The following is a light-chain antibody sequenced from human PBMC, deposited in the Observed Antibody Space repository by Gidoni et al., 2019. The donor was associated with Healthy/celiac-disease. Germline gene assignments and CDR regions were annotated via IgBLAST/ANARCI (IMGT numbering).Light chain of an antibody. CDR1: QSISSY. J-gene: IGKJ4*01. V-gene: IGKV1-39*01. CDR3: QQSYSTPLT. Sequence: DFQMTRPPSSLSASVGDRVTITCRASQSISSYLDWYQQKPGKAPKLLIYAASSLQSGVPSRFSGSGSGTDFTLTISSLQPEDFATYYCQQSYSTPLTFGGGTKVEIK. CDR2: AAS.